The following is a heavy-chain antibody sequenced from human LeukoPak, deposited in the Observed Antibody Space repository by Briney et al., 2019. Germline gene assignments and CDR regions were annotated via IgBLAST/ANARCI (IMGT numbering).Heavy chain of an antibody. V-gene: IGHV3-21*01. Sequence: LGGSLRLSCAASGFTFSSYSMNWVRQAPGKGLEWVSSISSSSSYIYHADSVKGRFTISRDNAKNSLYLQMNSLRAEDTAVYYCARDLGYSSGPNYWGQGTRVTVSS. CDR3: ARDLGYSSGPNY. D-gene: IGHD6-19*01. CDR2: ISSSSSYI. CDR1: GFTFSSYS. J-gene: IGHJ4*02.